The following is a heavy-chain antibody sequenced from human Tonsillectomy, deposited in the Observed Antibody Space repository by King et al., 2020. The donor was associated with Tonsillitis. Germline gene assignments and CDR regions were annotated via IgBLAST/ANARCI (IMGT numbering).Heavy chain of an antibody. V-gene: IGHV1-2*04. CDR3: ARDGSLTHFAY. CDR1: GYSFTGYY. CDR2: INPYSGDT. Sequence: VQLVQSGAEVKKPGASVKVSCKASGYSFTGYYMHWVRQAPGQGLEWMGWINPYSGDTKYAEKFQGLVNMTRDTYINTAYMHFSSLLSNDTAVYYFARDGSLTHFAYCGRGTLVTVST. D-gene: IGHD1-14*01. J-gene: IGHJ4*02.